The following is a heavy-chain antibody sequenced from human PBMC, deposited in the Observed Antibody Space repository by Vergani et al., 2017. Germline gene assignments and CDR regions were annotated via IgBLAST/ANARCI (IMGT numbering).Heavy chain of an antibody. J-gene: IGHJ2*01. CDR3: ATALPDYYDLGWYFDL. Sequence: QLQLQESGSGLVKPSQTLSLTCAVSGGSISSGGYSWSWIRQPPGKGLEWIGYIYHSGSTYYNPSLKSRVTISVDTSKNQFSLKLSSVTAADTAVYYCATALPDYYDLGWYFDLWGRGTLVTVSS. D-gene: IGHD3-22*01. V-gene: IGHV4-30-2*02. CDR2: IYHSGST. CDR1: GGSISSGGYS.